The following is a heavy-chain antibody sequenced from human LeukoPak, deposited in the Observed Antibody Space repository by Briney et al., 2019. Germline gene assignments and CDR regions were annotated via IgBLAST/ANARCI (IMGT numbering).Heavy chain of an antibody. V-gene: IGHV3-21*01. CDR2: ISSSSSYI. J-gene: IGHJ4*02. CDR3: ARGSKTYQLLWGAFDY. Sequence: PAGSLRLSCAASAFTFSSYSMNWDRQAPGKGLEWVSSISSSSSYIYYADSVKGRFTISRDNAKNSLYLQMNSLRAEDTAVYYCARGSKTYQLLWGAFDYWGQGTLVTVSS. D-gene: IGHD2-2*01. CDR1: AFTFSSYS.